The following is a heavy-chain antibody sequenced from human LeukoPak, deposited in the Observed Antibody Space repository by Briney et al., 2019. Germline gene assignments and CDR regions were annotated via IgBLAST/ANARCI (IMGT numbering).Heavy chain of an antibody. CDR2: IWYDGSNK. Sequence: PGGSLRLSCAASGFTFSSYGMHWVRQAPGKGLEWVAVIWYDGSNKYYADSVKGRFTISRDNSKNTLYLQMNSLRAEDTAVYYCAREQRNDDDWITMVRGVIIRGFDIWGQGTMVTVSS. CDR1: GFTFSSYG. D-gene: IGHD3-10*01. V-gene: IGHV3-33*01. CDR3: AREQRNDDDWITMVRGVIIRGFDI. J-gene: IGHJ3*02.